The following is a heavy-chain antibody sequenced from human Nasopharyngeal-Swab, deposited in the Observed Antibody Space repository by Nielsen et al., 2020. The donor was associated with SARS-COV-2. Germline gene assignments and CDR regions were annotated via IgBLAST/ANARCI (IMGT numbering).Heavy chain of an antibody. J-gene: IGHJ4*02. CDR1: GGSFSGYY. CDR2: INHSGST. CDR3: ARGRVGAKDY. V-gene: IGHV4-34*01. D-gene: IGHD1-26*01. Sequence: SETLSLTSAVYGGSFSGYYWSWIRQPPGKGLEWIGEINHSGSTNYNPSLKSRVTISVDTSKNQFSLKLSSVTAADTAVYYCARGRVGAKDYWGQGTLVTVSS.